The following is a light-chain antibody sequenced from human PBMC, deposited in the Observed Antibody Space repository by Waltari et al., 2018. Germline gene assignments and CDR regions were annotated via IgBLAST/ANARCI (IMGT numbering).Light chain of an antibody. V-gene: IGKV4-1*01. Sequence: DIVMTQSPDSLAVSLGERATINRKSSQSVLYSPNNKNYLAWYQQKPGQPPKLLIYWASTRESGVPDRFSGSGSGTDFTLTISSLQAEDVAVYYCQEYYGTPPDTFGQGTKLEIK. CDR2: WAS. CDR3: QEYYGTPPDT. CDR1: QSVLYSPNNKNY. J-gene: IGKJ2*01.